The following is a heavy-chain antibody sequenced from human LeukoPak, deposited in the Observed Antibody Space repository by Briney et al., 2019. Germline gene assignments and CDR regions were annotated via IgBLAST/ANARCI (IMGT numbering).Heavy chain of an antibody. CDR3: ARVGRYCSGGSCYGENWFDP. V-gene: IGHV4-59*01. D-gene: IGHD2-15*01. J-gene: IGHJ5*02. CDR1: GGSINYYY. Sequence: PSETLSLTCTVSGGSINYYYWNWIRQPPGKGLEWIGYIHSSGNTRYNPSLRSRVTMSVETSKNQFSLRLTSVTPADTAVYYCARVGRYCSGGSCYGENWFDPWGQEPWSPSPQ. CDR2: IHSSGNT.